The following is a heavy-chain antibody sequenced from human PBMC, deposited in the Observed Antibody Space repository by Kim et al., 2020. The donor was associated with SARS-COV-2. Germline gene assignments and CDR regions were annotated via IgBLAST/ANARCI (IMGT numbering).Heavy chain of an antibody. CDR1: GFTVENFA. CDR3: AKVVLARGDNPMDC. D-gene: IGHD3-10*01. Sequence: GGSLRLSCAASGFTVENFAMNWVRQAPGKGLEWVSTFSGRGGDTYYADSVKGRITISRDTSKNTVYLQMTSLRAEDTAVYYCAKVVLARGDNPMDCWGQGTLVTVSS. J-gene: IGHJ4*02. V-gene: IGHV3-23*01. CDR2: FSGRGGDT.